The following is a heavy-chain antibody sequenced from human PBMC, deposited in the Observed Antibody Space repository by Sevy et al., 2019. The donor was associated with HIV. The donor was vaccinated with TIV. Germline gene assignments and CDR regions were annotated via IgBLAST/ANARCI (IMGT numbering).Heavy chain of an antibody. J-gene: IGHJ6*02. CDR1: GFTFSSYW. Sequence: GGSLRLSCAASGFTFSSYWMSWVRQAPGKGLEWVANIKQDGSEKYYVDSMKGRFTISRDNAKNSLYLQMNSLRAEDTAVYYCARDFLTGTSSYYYYGMDVWGQGTTVTVSS. D-gene: IGHD2-2*01. CDR2: IKQDGSEK. V-gene: IGHV3-7*01. CDR3: ARDFLTGTSSYYYYGMDV.